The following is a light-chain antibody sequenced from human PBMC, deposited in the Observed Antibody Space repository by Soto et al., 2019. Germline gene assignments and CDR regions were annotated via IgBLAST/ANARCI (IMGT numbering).Light chain of an antibody. CDR2: DNN. CDR1: SSNIGNNY. CDR3: GTWDSSLSVVV. Sequence: QSVLTQPPSVSAAPGQKVTISCSGSSSNIGNNYVSWYQQLPGTAPKLLIYDNNKRPSGIPDRFSGSKSGTSATLGITGLXXXXXXXXXCGTWDSSLSVVVFGGGTKLTVL. V-gene: IGLV1-51*01. J-gene: IGLJ2*01.